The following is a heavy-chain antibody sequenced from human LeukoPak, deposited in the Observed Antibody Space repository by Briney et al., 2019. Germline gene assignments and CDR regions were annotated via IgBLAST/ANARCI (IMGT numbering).Heavy chain of an antibody. CDR1: GGSISSSSYY. V-gene: IGHV4-39*01. CDR2: IYYSGST. D-gene: IGHD2-2*01. Sequence: SETLSLTCTVSGGSISSSSYYWGWIRQPPGKGLEWIGSIYYSGSTYYNPSLKSRVTISVDTSKNQFSLKLSSVTAPDTAVYYCARLHSTSHFDYWGQGTLVTVSS. CDR3: ARLHSTSHFDY. J-gene: IGHJ4*02.